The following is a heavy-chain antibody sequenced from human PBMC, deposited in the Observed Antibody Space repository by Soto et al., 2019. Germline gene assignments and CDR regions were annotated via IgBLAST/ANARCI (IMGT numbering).Heavy chain of an antibody. CDR3: AREDYYGSGSYYVGYYGMDV. CDR1: GYTFTGYY. V-gene: IGHV1-2*04. CDR2: INPNSGGT. J-gene: IGHJ6*02. Sequence: ASVKVSCKASGYTFTGYYMHWVRQAPGQGLEWMGWINPNSGGTNYAQKFQGWVTMTRDTSISTAYMELSRLRSDDTAVYYCAREDYYGSGSYYVGYYGMDVWGQGTTVTVSS. D-gene: IGHD3-10*01.